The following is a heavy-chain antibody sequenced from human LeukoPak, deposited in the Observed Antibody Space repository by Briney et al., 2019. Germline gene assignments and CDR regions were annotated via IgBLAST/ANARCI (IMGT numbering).Heavy chain of an antibody. CDR3: ARRYFDY. V-gene: IGHV3-7*03. CDR2: IKQDGSEK. J-gene: IGHJ4*02. CDR1: GFTFSDYW. Sequence: GGSLRLSCAASGFTFSDYWMSWVRQAPGKGLEWVANIKQDGSEKYYVDSVKGRFTISRDNAKNSLYLQMNSLRAEDTAVYYCARRYFDYWGQATLVTVSS.